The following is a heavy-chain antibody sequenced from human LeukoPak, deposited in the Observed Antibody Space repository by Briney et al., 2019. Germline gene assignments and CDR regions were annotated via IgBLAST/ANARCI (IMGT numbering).Heavy chain of an antibody. CDR1: GFTFSSYG. D-gene: IGHD4-23*01. J-gene: IGHJ4*02. V-gene: IGHV3-30*18. CDR2: ISYDGSNK. Sequence: GGSLRLSCAASGFTFSSYGMHWVRQAPGKGLEWVAVISYDGSNKYYADSVKGRFTISRDNSKNTLYLQMNSLRAEDTAVYYCAKEYYGGNSGTLDYWGQGTLVTVSS. CDR3: AKEYYGGNSGTLDY.